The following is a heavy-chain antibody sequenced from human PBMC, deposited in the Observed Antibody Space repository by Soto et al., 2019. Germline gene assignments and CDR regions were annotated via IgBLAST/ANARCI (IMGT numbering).Heavy chain of an antibody. CDR3: ARTEIGYSSGHRAFDI. D-gene: IGHD6-19*01. V-gene: IGHV1-8*01. Sequence: ASVKVSCKASGYTFTSYDINWVRQATGQGLEWMGWMNPNSGDTGYAQKFQGRATMTRNTSISTAYIELSSLRSEDTAVYYCARTEIGYSSGHRAFDIWGQGTMVTVSS. CDR2: MNPNSGDT. J-gene: IGHJ3*02. CDR1: GYTFTSYD.